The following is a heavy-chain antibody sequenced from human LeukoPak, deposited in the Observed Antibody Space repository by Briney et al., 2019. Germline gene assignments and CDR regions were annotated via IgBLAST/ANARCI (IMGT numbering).Heavy chain of an antibody. J-gene: IGHJ6*03. D-gene: IGHD4-23*01. V-gene: IGHV4-31*03. CDR1: GGSISSGGYY. Sequence: PSQTLSLTYTVSGGSISSGGYYWSWIRQHPGKGLEWIGYIYYSGSTYYNPSLKSRVSISVDTSKNQFSLKLSSVTAADTAVYYCASRTPTVVTPYCYYMDVWGKGTTVTVSS. CDR3: ASRTPTVVTPYCYYMDV. CDR2: IYYSGST.